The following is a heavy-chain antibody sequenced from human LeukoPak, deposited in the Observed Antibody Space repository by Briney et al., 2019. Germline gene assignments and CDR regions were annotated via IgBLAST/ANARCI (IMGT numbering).Heavy chain of an antibody. CDR1: VGSIRSSSYY. CDR3: ARASASGSWGLFDF. Sequence: NPSETLSLTCSVSVGSIRSSSYYCGWIRQPPGKGLEWIGSIYHSGSPSYNPSLKTQVTISVDTPKNQFSQMLSSGTAADAALYYCARASASGSWGLFDFWGQGTLVTVSS. J-gene: IGHJ4*02. V-gene: IGHV4-39*01. D-gene: IGHD1-1*01. CDR2: IYHSGSP.